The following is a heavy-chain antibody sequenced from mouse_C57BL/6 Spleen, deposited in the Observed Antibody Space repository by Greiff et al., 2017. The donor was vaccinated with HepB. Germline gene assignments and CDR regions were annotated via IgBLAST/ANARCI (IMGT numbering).Heavy chain of an antibody. CDR2: INYDGSST. CDR1: GFTFSDYY. D-gene: IGHD1-1*01. Sequence: EVQRVESEGGLVQPGSSMKLSCTASGFTFSDYYMAWVRQVPEKGLEWVANINYDGSSTYYLDSLKSRFIISRDNAKNILYLQMSSLKSEDTATYYCARDKSYYYGSIDWYFDVWGTGTTVTVSS. J-gene: IGHJ1*03. V-gene: IGHV5-16*01. CDR3: ARDKSYYYGSIDWYFDV.